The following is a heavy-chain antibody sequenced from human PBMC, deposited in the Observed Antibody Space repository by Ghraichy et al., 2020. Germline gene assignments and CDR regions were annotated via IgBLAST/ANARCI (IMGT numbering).Heavy chain of an antibody. CDR3: ATYGTTDYYGLMYFDY. CDR1: GFIFSSYA. V-gene: IGHV3-23*01. Sequence: GGSLRLSCAASGFIFSSYAMSWVRQAPGKGLEWVSGISGSDGRTYYADPVKGRFTISRDNSKNTLYLQMNSLRAEDTAVYYCATYGTTDYYGLMYFDYWGQGTLVTVSS. D-gene: IGHD1-26*01. CDR2: ISGSDGRT. J-gene: IGHJ4*02.